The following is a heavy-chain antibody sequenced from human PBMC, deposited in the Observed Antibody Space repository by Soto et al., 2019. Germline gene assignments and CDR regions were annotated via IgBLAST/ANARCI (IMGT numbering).Heavy chain of an antibody. Sequence: PGGSLRLSCAASGFTFSSYAMHWVRQAPGKGLEWVAVISYDGSNKHYADSVKGRFTISRDNSKNTLYLQMNSLRAEDTAVYYCAREYYDFWSGYYTRFYYYGTDVWGQGTTVTVSS. J-gene: IGHJ6*02. D-gene: IGHD3-3*01. CDR3: AREYYDFWSGYYTRFYYYGTDV. CDR1: GFTFSSYA. V-gene: IGHV3-30-3*01. CDR2: ISYDGSNK.